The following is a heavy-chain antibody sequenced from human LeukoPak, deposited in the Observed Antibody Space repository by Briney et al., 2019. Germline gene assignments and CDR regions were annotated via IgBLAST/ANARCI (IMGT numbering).Heavy chain of an antibody. J-gene: IGHJ4*02. CDR3: ARGGEYGDYPDY. D-gene: IGHD4-17*01. CDR1: GLTFSSYE. Sequence: GGSLRLSCAASGLTFSSYEMNWVRQAPGKGLEWVSYISSSGSTIYYADSVKGRFTISRDNAKNSLYLQMNSLRAEDTAVYYCARGGEYGDYPDYWGQGTLVTVSS. CDR2: ISSSGSTI. V-gene: IGHV3-48*03.